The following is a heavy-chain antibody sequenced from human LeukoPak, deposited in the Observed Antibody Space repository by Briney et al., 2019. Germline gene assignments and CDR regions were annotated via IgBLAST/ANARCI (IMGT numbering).Heavy chain of an antibody. V-gene: IGHV3-53*01. D-gene: IGHD2-2*01. Sequence: GGSLRLSCAASGFTVSSNYMSWVRQAPGKGLEWVSVIYSGGSTYYADSVKGRFTISRDNSKNTLYLQMNSLRAEDTAVYYCARLACSSTSCPLRYWGHGTLVTVSS. CDR1: GFTVSSNY. CDR2: IYSGGST. J-gene: IGHJ4*01. CDR3: ARLACSSTSCPLRY.